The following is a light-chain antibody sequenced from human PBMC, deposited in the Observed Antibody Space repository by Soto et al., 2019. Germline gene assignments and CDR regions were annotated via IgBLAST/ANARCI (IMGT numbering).Light chain of an antibody. V-gene: IGLV2-14*01. CDR1: SSDVGGYNY. CDR3: SSYTSSSTLDLV. Sequence: QSALTQPASVSGSPGQSITISCNGTSSDVGGYNYVSWYQQHPGKAPKLMIYDVSNRPSGVSNRFSGSKSGNTASLTISGLQAEDEADYYCSSYTSSSTLDLVFGGGTKLTVL. CDR2: DVS. J-gene: IGLJ2*01.